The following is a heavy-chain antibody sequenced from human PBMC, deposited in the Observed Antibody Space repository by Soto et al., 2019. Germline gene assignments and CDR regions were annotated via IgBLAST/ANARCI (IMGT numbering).Heavy chain of an antibody. CDR1: GGSISSYY. Sequence: PSETLSLTCTVSGGSISSYYWSWIRQPPGKGLEWIGYIYYSGSTNYNPSLKSRVTISVDTSKNQFSLKLSSVTSADMAVYYCARVWGGAFDFWGQGTMVTVSS. D-gene: IGHD3-10*01. V-gene: IGHV4-59*01. CDR2: IYYSGST. J-gene: IGHJ3*01. CDR3: ARVWGGAFDF.